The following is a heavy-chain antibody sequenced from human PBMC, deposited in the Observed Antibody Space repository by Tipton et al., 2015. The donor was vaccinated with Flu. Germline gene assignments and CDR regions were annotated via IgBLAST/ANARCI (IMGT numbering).Heavy chain of an antibody. CDR1: GDSIGRGYC. D-gene: IGHD2-2*01. CDR3: ARDPSLGMPDYFDY. J-gene: IGHJ4*02. Sequence: TLSLTCSVSGDSIGRGYCWGWIRQPPGKGLEWIGYIYNSEYTKYNPSLKSRVTISVDTSKKQFSLQLRSVTAADTAVYYCARDPSLGMPDYFDYWGQGTLVTASS. CDR2: IYNSEYT. V-gene: IGHV4-28*03.